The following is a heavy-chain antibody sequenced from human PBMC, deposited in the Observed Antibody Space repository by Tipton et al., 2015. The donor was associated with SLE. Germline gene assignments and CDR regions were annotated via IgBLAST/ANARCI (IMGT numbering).Heavy chain of an antibody. J-gene: IGHJ4*02. V-gene: IGHV4-39*07. D-gene: IGHD6-13*01. CDR3: ASIAAAGTTFDY. CDR2: TYYSGST. CDR1: GGSISSSSYY. Sequence: TLSLTCTVSGGSISSSSYYWGWIRQPPGKGLEWIGTTYYSGSTYYNPSLKSRVTMSVDTSKNQFSLKLSSVTAADTAVYYCASIAAAGTTFDYWGQGSLVTVSS.